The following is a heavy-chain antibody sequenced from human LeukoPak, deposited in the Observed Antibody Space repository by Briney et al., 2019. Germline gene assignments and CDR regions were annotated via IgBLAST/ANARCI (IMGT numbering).Heavy chain of an antibody. CDR1: GVIVRSNY. V-gene: IGHV3-66*02. CDR3: AKDRPGSSGYPYYFDY. CDR2: LYHGGST. Sequence: GGSLRLSCVGSGVIVRSNYMTWVRQAPGKGLEWVSILYHGGSTYYADSVKGRFTISRDNSKNTLYLQMNSLRAEDTAVYYCAKDRPGSSGYPYYFDYWGQGTLVTVSS. D-gene: IGHD3-22*01. J-gene: IGHJ4*02.